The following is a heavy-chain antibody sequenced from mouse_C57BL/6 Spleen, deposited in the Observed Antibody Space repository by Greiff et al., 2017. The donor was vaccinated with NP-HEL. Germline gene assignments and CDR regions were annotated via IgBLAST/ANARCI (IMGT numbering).Heavy chain of an antibody. CDR3: ARGGDGSSYGYFDV. Sequence: QVQLQQPGAELVMPGASVKLSCKASGYTFPRYWLHWVKQRPGQGLEWIGEIDPSDSYTNYNQKLKGKSTLTVDKSYSTAYMQLSSRTSEDSAVYYCARGGDGSSYGYFDVWGTGTTVTVSS. V-gene: IGHV1-69*01. CDR2: IDPSDSYT. D-gene: IGHD1-1*01. J-gene: IGHJ1*03. CDR1: GYTFPRYW.